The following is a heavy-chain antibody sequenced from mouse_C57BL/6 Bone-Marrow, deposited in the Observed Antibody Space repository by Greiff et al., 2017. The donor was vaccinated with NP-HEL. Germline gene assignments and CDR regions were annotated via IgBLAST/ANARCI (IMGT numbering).Heavy chain of an antibody. CDR3: ARLGFFDY. J-gene: IGHJ2*01. Sequence: QVQLQQPGAELVRPGTSVKLSCKASGYTFTSYWMHWVKQRPGQGLEWIGVIDPSDSYTNYNQKFKGKATLTVDTSSSTAYMQRSSLTSEDSAVYYCARLGFFDYWGQGTTLTVSS. CDR2: IDPSDSYT. V-gene: IGHV1-59*01. D-gene: IGHD4-1*01. CDR1: GYTFTSYW.